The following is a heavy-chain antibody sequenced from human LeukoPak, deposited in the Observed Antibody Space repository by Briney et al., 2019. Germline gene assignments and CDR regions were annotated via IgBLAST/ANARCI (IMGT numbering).Heavy chain of an antibody. CDR3: ARDPYSSGWYKDAFDI. Sequence: PGGSLRLSCAASGFTFSSYSMNWVRQAPGKGLEWVSSISGSSSYINYADSVKGRFTISRDNAQNSLFLQLNSLRVEDTAVYYCARDPYSSGWYKDAFDIWGQGTMVTVSS. CDR1: GFTFSSYS. J-gene: IGHJ3*02. V-gene: IGHV3-21*01. CDR2: ISGSSSYI. D-gene: IGHD6-19*01.